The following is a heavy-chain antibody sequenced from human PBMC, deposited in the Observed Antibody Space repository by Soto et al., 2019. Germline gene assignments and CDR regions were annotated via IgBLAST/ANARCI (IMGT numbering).Heavy chain of an antibody. CDR2: IYSGGST. D-gene: IGHD3-16*01. Sequence: PGGSLRLSCAASGFTVSSNYMSWVRQAPGKGLEWVSVIYSGGSTYYLHSVRGRFSISRDSAGNALHLTMNYLSAEDTGVYFCARDIGFDYVNWGQGTLVTVSS. CDR3: ARDIGFDYVN. V-gene: IGHV3-53*01. CDR1: GFTVSSNY. J-gene: IGHJ4*02.